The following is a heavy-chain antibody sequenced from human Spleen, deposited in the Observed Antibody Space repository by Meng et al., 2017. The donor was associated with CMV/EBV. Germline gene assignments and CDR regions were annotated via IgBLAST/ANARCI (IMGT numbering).Heavy chain of an antibody. CDR1: GFTFSSYG. J-gene: IGHJ4*02. D-gene: IGHD6-19*01. Sequence: LSLTCAASGFTFSSYGTHWVRQAPGKGLEWVAFVRYDGGRNYYTDSVKGRFTISRDNPKNTLYLQMNSLRVDDTAVYYCAKDAYTSGWYSYVHWGQGTLVTVSS. V-gene: IGHV3-30*02. CDR3: AKDAYTSGWYSYVH. CDR2: VRYDGGRN.